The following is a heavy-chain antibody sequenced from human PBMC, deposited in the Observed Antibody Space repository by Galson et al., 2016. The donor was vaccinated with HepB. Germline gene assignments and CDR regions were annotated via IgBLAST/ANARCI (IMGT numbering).Heavy chain of an antibody. Sequence: SETLSLTCAVYGGSFSGSYWSWIRQPPGKGLEWIREISHSGSTNYNPSLKSRVTISVDTSNNQFSRKLNSMTAADTAVYYCARGDFWNGHWDYWGQGTLVTVSA. D-gene: IGHD3-3*01. J-gene: IGHJ4*02. CDR3: ARGDFWNGHWDY. CDR1: GGSFSGSY. V-gene: IGHV4-34*01. CDR2: ISHSGST.